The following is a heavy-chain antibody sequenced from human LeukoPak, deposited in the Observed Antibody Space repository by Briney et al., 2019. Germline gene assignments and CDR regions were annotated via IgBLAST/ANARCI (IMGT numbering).Heavy chain of an antibody. Sequence: GGSPTLSCAASGFTFSSYWMHWVRQAPGQGLVWVSRVNSDGSSTTYADSVKGRFTISRDNAKNTLYLQMNSLRAEDTAVYYCARGSTQYSSGWYGLDYWGQGTLVTVSS. V-gene: IGHV3-74*01. CDR3: ARGSTQYSSGWYGLDY. CDR1: GFTFSSYW. CDR2: VNSDGSST. J-gene: IGHJ4*02. D-gene: IGHD6-19*01.